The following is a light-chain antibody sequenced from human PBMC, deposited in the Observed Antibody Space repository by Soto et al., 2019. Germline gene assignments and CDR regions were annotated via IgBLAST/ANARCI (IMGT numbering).Light chain of an antibody. CDR3: CSYAGSYTYV. CDR1: SSDVGGYNY. Sequence: QSVLTQPRSVSGSPGQSVTISCSGTSSDVGGYNYVSWYQQNPGKAPKLMIYDVSKRPSGVPDRFSGSKSGNTASLTIFGLQAEDEADYYCCSYAGSYTYVFGTGTKVTVL. CDR2: DVS. V-gene: IGLV2-11*01. J-gene: IGLJ1*01.